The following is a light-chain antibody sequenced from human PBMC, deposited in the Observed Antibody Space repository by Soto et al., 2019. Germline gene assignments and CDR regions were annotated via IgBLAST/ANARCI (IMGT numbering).Light chain of an antibody. Sequence: QSALTQPASVSGSPGQSITISCTGTSSDVGGYNYVSWYQHQPGKAPKLMFYGVNNRPSGVSNRFSASKSGNTASLTISGLLAEDEADYYCISYTSSSTLVFGGGTKLTVL. J-gene: IGLJ2*01. CDR3: ISYTSSSTLV. CDR2: GVN. V-gene: IGLV2-14*03. CDR1: SSDVGGYNY.